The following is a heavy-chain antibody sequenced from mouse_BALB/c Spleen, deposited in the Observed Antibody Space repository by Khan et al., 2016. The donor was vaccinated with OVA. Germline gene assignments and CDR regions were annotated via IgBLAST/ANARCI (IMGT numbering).Heavy chain of an antibody. Sequence: EVQLQESGPGLVKPSQSLSLTCSVTGYSITSGYYWNWIRQFPGNKLEWMGYISYDGSNNYNPSLKNRISITRDTSKNQFFLKLNSVTTEDTATYYGAREDWDRDAMDYWGQGTSVTVSS. CDR3: AREDWDRDAMDY. V-gene: IGHV3-6*02. J-gene: IGHJ4*01. CDR1: GYSITSGYY. D-gene: IGHD4-1*01. CDR2: ISYDGSN.